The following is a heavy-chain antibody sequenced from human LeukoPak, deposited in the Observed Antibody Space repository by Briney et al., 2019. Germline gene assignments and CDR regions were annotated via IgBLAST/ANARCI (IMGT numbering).Heavy chain of an antibody. Sequence: SETLSLTCTVSGDSISSGDYYWRWVRQPPGKGLELIAYIYYSGSTYYNPSLKSRVTMSADTSKNQLSLKLSSVTAADTAVYYCARPYYYDSRIDPWGQGILVTVSS. CDR2: IYYSGST. CDR3: ARPYYYDSRIDP. CDR1: GDSISSGDYY. V-gene: IGHV4-30-4*01. D-gene: IGHD3-22*01. J-gene: IGHJ5*02.